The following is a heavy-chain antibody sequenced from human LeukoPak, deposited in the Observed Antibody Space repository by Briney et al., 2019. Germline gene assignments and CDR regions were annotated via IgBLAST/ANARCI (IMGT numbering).Heavy chain of an antibody. CDR1: GGSISSSSYY. Sequence: PSETLSLTCTVSGGSISSSSYYWGWIRQPPGKGLEWIGSIYYSGSTNYNPSLKSRVTISVDTSKNQFSLKLSSVTAADTAVYYCARSRGYSYDSKNAFDIWGQGTMVTVSS. CDR3: ARSRGYSYDSKNAFDI. V-gene: IGHV4-39*07. J-gene: IGHJ3*02. D-gene: IGHD5-18*01. CDR2: IYYSGST.